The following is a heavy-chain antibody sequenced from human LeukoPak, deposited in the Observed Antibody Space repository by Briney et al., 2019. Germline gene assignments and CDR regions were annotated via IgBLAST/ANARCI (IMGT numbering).Heavy chain of an antibody. D-gene: IGHD3-22*01. CDR3: ARYYYDSSGYRY. CDR2: INHSGST. J-gene: IGHJ4*02. Sequence: PSETLSLTCAVYGGSFSGYYWSWIRQPPGKGLEWIGEINHSGSTNYNPSLKSRVTISVDTSKNQFSLKLSSVTAADTAVYYCARYYYDSSGYRYWGQGTLVTVSS. V-gene: IGHV4-34*01. CDR1: GGSFSGYY.